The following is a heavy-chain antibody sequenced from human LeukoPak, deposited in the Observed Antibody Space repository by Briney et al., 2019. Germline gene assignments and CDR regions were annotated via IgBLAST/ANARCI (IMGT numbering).Heavy chain of an antibody. V-gene: IGHV1-2*02. Sequence: GASVKLSCKASGYTFTCNYIHWVRKAPGQGLEWMGWINPNNGGTNYAQKFHSSVTMTTDTSISTAYMQLSRLRTDDTAVYYCAREGVGDIVVVPDDNFDYWGQGTLVTVSS. D-gene: IGHD2-2*01. CDR1: GYTFTCNY. J-gene: IGHJ4*02. CDR3: AREGVGDIVVVPDDNFDY. CDR2: INPNNGGT.